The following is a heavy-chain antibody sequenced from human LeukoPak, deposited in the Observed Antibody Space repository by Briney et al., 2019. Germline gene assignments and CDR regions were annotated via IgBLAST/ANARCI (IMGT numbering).Heavy chain of an antibody. CDR3: ARTLYDILTGYYKVIDY. J-gene: IGHJ4*02. D-gene: IGHD3-9*01. CDR2: IYPGGSDT. V-gene: IGHV5-51*01. Sequence: GESLKISCKGSGYSFTSYWIGWVRQMPGKGLEWMGIIYPGGSDTRYSPSFQGQVTISADKSISTAYLQWSSLKASDTAMYYCARTLYDILTGYYKVIDYWGQGTLATVSS. CDR1: GYSFTSYW.